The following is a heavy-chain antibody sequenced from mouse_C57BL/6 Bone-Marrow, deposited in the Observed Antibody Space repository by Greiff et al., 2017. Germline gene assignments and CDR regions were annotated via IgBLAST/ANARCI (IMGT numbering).Heavy chain of an antibody. V-gene: IGHV1-42*01. CDR3: ARGGSYCAMDY. CDR1: GYSFTGYY. J-gene: IGHJ4*01. CDR2: INPSTGGT. Sequence: VQLKQSGPELVKPGASVKISCKASGYSFTGYYMNWVKQSPEKSLEWIGEINPSTGGTTYNQKFKAKATLTVDKSSSTAYMQLKSLTSEDSAVYYCARGGSYCAMDYWGQGTSVTVSS.